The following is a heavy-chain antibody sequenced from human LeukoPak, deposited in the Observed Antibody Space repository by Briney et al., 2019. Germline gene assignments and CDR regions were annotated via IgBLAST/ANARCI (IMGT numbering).Heavy chain of an antibody. CDR2: ISSSSSYT. V-gene: IGHV3-11*05. CDR3: ARGDDYGDSAYFDY. Sequence: GGSLRLFCAASGFTFSDYYMSWIRQAPGKGLEWVSYISSSSSYTNYADSVKGRFTISRDNAKNSLYLQMNSLRAEDTAVYYCARGDDYGDSAYFDYWGQGTLVTVSS. CDR1: GFTFSDYY. D-gene: IGHD4-17*01. J-gene: IGHJ4*02.